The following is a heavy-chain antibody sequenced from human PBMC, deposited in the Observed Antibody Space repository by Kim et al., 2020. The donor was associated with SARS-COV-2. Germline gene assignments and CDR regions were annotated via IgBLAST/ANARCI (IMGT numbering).Heavy chain of an antibody. CDR1: GFFVSGNY. V-gene: IGHV3-66*01. J-gene: IGHJ4*02. Sequence: GGSLRLSCAASGFFVSGNYMSWVRQSARKGLEWVAVIYIGGNTFYADSVKGRFTISRDNSNNTLYLQMSSLRAEDTAVYYCARNGTLWFGAGTYSPPNSWGQGTLVTVSS. CDR3: ARNGTLWFGAGTYSPPNS. D-gene: IGHD3-10*01. CDR2: IYIGGNT.